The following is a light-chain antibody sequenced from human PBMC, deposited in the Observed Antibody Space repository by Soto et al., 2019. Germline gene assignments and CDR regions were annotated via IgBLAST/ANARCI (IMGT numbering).Light chain of an antibody. CDR3: QTYDSSLSGYV. J-gene: IGLJ1*01. Sequence: QSVLAQPPSASGSPGQSVTISCTGTISDVGGYNYVAWYQQHPGKAPKLMIYEANKRPSGVPDRFSGSKSGSTASLTVSGLQAEDEADYYCQTYDSSLSGYVFGTGTKVTVL. CDR1: ISDVGGYNY. CDR2: EAN. V-gene: IGLV2-8*01.